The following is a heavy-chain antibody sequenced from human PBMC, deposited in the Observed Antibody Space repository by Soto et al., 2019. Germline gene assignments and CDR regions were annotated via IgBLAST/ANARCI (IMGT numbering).Heavy chain of an antibody. CDR3: ATHNRVNSWFDS. CDR2: IQYGGST. Sequence: PSETLSLTCTVSGGSISSNYWSWIRQPPGKRLEWMGYIQYGGSTNYNPSLKSRVTMSVDTSKTQFSLNLRSVTAADTAMYYCATHNRVNSWFDSWGQGTLVTV. V-gene: IGHV4-59*08. J-gene: IGHJ5*01. D-gene: IGHD2-21*01. CDR1: GGSISSNY.